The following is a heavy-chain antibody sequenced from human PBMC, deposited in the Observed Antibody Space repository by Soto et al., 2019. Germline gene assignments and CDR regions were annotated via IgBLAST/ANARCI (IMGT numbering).Heavy chain of an antibody. V-gene: IGHV3-33*01. CDR2: IWYDGSNK. D-gene: IGHD2-2*01. CDR3: ARVTLVVPAAMIEHDAFDI. CDR1: GFTFSSYG. J-gene: IGHJ3*02. Sequence: GGSLRLSCAASGFTFSSYGMHWVRQAPGKGLEWVAVIWYDGSNKYYADSVKGRFTISRDNSKNTLYLQMNSLRAEDTAVYYCARVTLVVPAAMIEHDAFDIWGQGTMVTVSS.